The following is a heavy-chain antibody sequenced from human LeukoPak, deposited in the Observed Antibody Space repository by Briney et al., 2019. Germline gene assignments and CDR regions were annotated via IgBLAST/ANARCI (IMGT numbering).Heavy chain of an antibody. CDR1: GGSISGGGYH. D-gene: IGHD3-10*01. J-gene: IGHJ5*02. Sequence: PSETLSLTCTVSGGSISGGGYHWSWIRQPPGKGLEWIGYIYYSGSTNYNPSLKSRVTISVDTSKNQFSLKLSSVTAADTAVYYCARASPLLWFDPWGQGTLVTVSS. V-gene: IGHV4-61*08. CDR2: IYYSGST. CDR3: ARASPLLWFDP.